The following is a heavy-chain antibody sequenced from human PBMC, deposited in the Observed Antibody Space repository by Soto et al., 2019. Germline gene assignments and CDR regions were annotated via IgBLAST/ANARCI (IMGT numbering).Heavy chain of an antibody. V-gene: IGHV3-23*01. D-gene: IGHD6-13*01. J-gene: IGHJ4*02. Sequence: PGGSLRLSCAASGFTFSSYAMTWVRQAPGKGLEWVSVIIDTGGSTFYADSVKGRFTISRDNSKNTLYLQMNSLRAEDTAVYYCARAQYSSSWYGHFDYWGQGTLVTVSS. CDR1: GFTFSSYA. CDR2: IIDTGGST. CDR3: ARAQYSSSWYGHFDY.